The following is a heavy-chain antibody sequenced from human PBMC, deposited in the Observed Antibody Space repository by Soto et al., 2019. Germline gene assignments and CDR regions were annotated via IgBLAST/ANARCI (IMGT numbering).Heavy chain of an antibody. J-gene: IGHJ6*02. CDR3: AKEANPTYCSSTSCYGDLRYYYYYGMDV. V-gene: IGHV3-30*18. Sequence: GGSLRLSCAASGFTFSSYGMHWVRQAPGKGLEWVAVISYDGSNKYYADSVKGRFTISRDNSKNTLYLQMNSLRAEDTAVYYCAKEANPTYCSSTSCYGDLRYYYYYGMDVWGQGTTVTVSS. D-gene: IGHD2-2*01. CDR2: ISYDGSNK. CDR1: GFTFSSYG.